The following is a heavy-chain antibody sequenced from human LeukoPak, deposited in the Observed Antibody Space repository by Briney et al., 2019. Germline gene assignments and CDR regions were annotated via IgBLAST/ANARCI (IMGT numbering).Heavy chain of an antibody. J-gene: IGHJ4*02. CDR1: GYTFTRYG. CDR3: AGDQISATGDY. D-gene: IGHD4-17*01. V-gene: IGHV1-18*04. CDR2: ISAYNGNT. Sequence: ASVKVSCKASGYTFTRYGITWVRQAPGQGLEWMGWISAYNGNTNYAQKVQGRVTMTTDTSTSTAYMELKSLRSDDTAVYYCAGDQISATGDYWGQGTLVTVSS.